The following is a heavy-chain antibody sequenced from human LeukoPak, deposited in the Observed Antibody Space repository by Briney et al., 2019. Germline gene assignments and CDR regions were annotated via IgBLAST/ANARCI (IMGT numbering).Heavy chain of an antibody. CDR3: AKDMYGDYVPCFDY. Sequence: PGGSLRLSCAASGFTVSSNYMSWVRQAPGKGLEWVSVIYSGGSTYYADSVKGRFTISRDNSENTLYLHMDSLRAVDTAVYYCAKDMYGDYVPCFDYWGQGTLVTVST. J-gene: IGHJ4*02. CDR1: GFTVSSNY. D-gene: IGHD4-17*01. V-gene: IGHV3-53*05. CDR2: IYSGGST.